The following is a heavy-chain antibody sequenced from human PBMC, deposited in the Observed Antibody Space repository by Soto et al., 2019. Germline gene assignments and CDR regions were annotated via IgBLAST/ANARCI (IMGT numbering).Heavy chain of an antibody. CDR1: GGSISSYY. Sequence: SETLSLTWTVSGGSISSYYWSWIRQPPGKGLEWIGYIYYSGSTNYNPSLKSRVTISVDTSKNQFSLKLSSVTAADTAVYYCARGSKQLAPNWFDPWGQGTLVTVSS. J-gene: IGHJ5*02. D-gene: IGHD1-1*01. CDR2: IYYSGST. CDR3: ARGSKQLAPNWFDP. V-gene: IGHV4-59*01.